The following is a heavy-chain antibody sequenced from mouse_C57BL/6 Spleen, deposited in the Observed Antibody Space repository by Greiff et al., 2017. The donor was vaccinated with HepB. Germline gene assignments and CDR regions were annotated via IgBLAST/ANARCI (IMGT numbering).Heavy chain of an antibody. V-gene: IGHV2-2*01. CDR3: AINRGVYFDY. J-gene: IGHJ2*01. CDR1: GFSLTSYG. Sequence: VQLQESGPGLVQPSQSLSITCTVSGFSLTSYGVHWVRQAPGKGLEWLGVIWSGGSTDYNAAFISRLSISKDNSKSQVFFKMNSLQADDTARYYCAINRGVYFDYWGQGTTLTVSS. D-gene: IGHD2-14*01. CDR2: IWSGGST.